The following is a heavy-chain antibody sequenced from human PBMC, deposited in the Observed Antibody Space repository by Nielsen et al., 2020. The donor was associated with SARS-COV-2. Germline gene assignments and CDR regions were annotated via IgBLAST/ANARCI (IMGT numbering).Heavy chain of an antibody. CDR2: IYYSGST. Sequence: SETLSLTCTVSGGSVSSGSYYWSWIRQPPGKGLEWIGYIYYSGSTNYNPSLKSRVTISVDTSKNQFSLKLSSVTAADTAVYYCARDWMVRGVGIYYYYGMDVWGQGTTVTVSS. J-gene: IGHJ6*02. V-gene: IGHV4-61*01. CDR3: ARDWMVRGVGIYYYYGMDV. CDR1: GGSVSSGSYY. D-gene: IGHD3-10*01.